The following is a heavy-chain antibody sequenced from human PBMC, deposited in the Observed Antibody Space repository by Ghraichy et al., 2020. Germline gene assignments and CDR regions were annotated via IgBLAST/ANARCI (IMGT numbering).Heavy chain of an antibody. J-gene: IGHJ6*02. V-gene: IGHV1-2*06. Sequence: ASVKVSCKASGYTFSGFYMHWVRQAPGQGLEWMGRINPNRGDTAYAQKFQGRVTMTRDTSITTAYMELTRLTSDDTAVYFCARDLVQLERRVYYVMDIWGQGTTVTVSS. D-gene: IGHD1-1*01. CDR1: GYTFSGFY. CDR3: ARDLVQLERRVYYVMDI. CDR2: INPNRGDT.